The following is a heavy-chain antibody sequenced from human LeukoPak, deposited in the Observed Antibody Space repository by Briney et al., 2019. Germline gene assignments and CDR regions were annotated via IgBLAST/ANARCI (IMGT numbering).Heavy chain of an antibody. CDR3: ARGHGEYYYDSSGYYYWFDY. J-gene: IGHJ4*02. D-gene: IGHD3-22*01. V-gene: IGHV1-8*01. Sequence: ASVKVSCKASGYTFTSYDINWVRQATGPGLEWMGWMNPNSGNTGYAQKFQGRVTMTRNTSISTAYMELSSLRSEDTAVYYCARGHGEYYYDSSGYYYWFDYWGQGTLVTVSS. CDR1: GYTFTSYD. CDR2: MNPNSGNT.